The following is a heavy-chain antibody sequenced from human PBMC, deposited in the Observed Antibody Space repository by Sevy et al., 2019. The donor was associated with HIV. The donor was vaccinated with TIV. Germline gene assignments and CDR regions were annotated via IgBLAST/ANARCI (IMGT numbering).Heavy chain of an antibody. CDR2: IGYDGSNK. CDR3: SRDTRMYGDYLLAYFDY. V-gene: IGHV3-33*01. Sequence: GGSLRLSCAASGFTPSSYGMHWVRQAPGKGLEWVAVIGYDGSNKYYADSVKGRFTISRDNSKNTVFLQMDDLSAEDTDVYYCSRDTRMYGDYLLAYFDYWGQGTLVTVSS. CDR1: GFTPSSYG. D-gene: IGHD2-8*01. J-gene: IGHJ4*02.